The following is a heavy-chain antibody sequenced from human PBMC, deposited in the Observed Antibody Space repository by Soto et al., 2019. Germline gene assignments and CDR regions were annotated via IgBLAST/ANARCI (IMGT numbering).Heavy chain of an antibody. J-gene: IGHJ4*02. D-gene: IGHD2-2*01. CDR3: TGDPRMPLDS. CDR1: GFTFTHYG. CDR2: ISASGDAT. Sequence: EVELLHSGGGLEQPGKSLRLSCAASGFTFTHYGMSWVRQVPGEGLQWVSMISASGDATYYADSVRGRFTISRDNSNNTVHLQMNSLRVEDTAVYYCTGDPRMPLDSWGQGTLVTVSS. V-gene: IGHV3-23*01.